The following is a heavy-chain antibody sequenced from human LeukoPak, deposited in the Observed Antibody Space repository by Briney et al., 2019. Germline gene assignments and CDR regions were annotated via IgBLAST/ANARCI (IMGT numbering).Heavy chain of an antibody. CDR3: ARNPYYYGSGTPRGWFDP. J-gene: IGHJ5*02. D-gene: IGHD3-10*01. CDR1: GGSISSGGYS. Sequence: SETLSLTCAVSGGSISSGGYSWSWIRQPPGKGLEWSGYIYHSGSTYYNPSLKSRVTISVDRSKNQFSLKLSSVTAADTAVYYCARNPYYYGSGTPRGWFDPWGQGTLVTVSS. V-gene: IGHV4-30-2*01. CDR2: IYHSGST.